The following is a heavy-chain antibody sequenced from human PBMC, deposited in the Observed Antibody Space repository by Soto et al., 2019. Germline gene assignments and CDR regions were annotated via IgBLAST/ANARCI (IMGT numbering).Heavy chain of an antibody. J-gene: IGHJ5*02. D-gene: IGHD3-22*01. Sequence: GESLKISCRTSGYRFTSYWIAWVRQMPGKGLEWMGTIFPSDSDTRYSPSFQGQVTISADRSTSTVFLQWASLKASDTAVYFCAIKDKSGYFNSFDPWGQGTLFTVS. CDR2: IFPSDSDT. V-gene: IGHV5-51*01. CDR1: GYRFTSYW. CDR3: AIKDKSGYFNSFDP.